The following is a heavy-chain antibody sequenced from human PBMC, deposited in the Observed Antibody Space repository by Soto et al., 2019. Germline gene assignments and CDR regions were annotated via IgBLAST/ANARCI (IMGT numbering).Heavy chain of an antibody. CDR1: GGSISSYY. Sequence: SETLSLTCTVSGGSISSYYWSWIRQPPGKGLEWIGYIYYSGSTNYNPSLKSRVTISVDTSKNQFSLKLSSVTAADTAVYYCARGLRNTVTTHAYYYYYMDVWGKGTTVTVSS. J-gene: IGHJ6*03. V-gene: IGHV4-59*01. CDR2: IYYSGST. CDR3: ARGLRNTVTTHAYYYYYMDV. D-gene: IGHD4-17*01.